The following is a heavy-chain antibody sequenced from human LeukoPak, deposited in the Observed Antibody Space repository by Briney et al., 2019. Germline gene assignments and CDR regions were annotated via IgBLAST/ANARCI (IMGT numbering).Heavy chain of an antibody. CDR3: ARDGGYCSSTSCYEFDY. CDR1: GFTFSSYG. V-gene: IGHV3-33*01. Sequence: GRSLRLSCAASGFTFSSYGVHWVRQAPGKGLEWVAVIWYDGSNKYYADSVKGRFTISRDNSKNTLYLQMNSLRAEDTAVYYCARDGGYCSSTSCYEFDYWGQGTLVTVSS. CDR2: IWYDGSNK. J-gene: IGHJ4*02. D-gene: IGHD2-2*01.